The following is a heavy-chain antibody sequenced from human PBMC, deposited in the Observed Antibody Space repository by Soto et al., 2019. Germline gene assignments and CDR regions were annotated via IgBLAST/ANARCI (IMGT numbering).Heavy chain of an antibody. V-gene: IGHV3-7*05. J-gene: IGHJ3*02. CDR2: IKQDGSEK. CDR3: ARVPDTYCSSTSCYRAFDI. CDR1: GFTFSSYW. Sequence: EVQLVESGGGLVQPGGSLRLSCAASGFTFSSYWMSWVRQAPGKGLEWVANIKQDGSEKYYVDSVKGRFTISRDNAKNSRYLQMNSLRAEDTAVYYCARVPDTYCSSTSCYRAFDIWGQGTMVTVSS. D-gene: IGHD2-2*01.